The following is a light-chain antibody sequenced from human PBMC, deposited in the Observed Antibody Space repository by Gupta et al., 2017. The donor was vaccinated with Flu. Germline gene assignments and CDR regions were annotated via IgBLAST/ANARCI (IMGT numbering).Light chain of an antibody. J-gene: IGLJ2*01. CDR1: GSDVGGSKY. V-gene: IGLV2-14*01. Sequence: QSALTQPAAMSGSPGQSITISCTGTGSDVGGSKYVSWLQQHPGKAPKLIVYEVSNRASGVSDRFSGSKAGNTASPTISGLQAEDEADDDCREYTTSSSTLVFGGGTRLTVL. CDR3: REYTTSSSTLV. CDR2: EVS.